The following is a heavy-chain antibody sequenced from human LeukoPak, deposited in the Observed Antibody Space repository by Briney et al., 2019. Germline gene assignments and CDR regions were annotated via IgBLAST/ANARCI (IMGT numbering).Heavy chain of an antibody. J-gene: IGHJ4*02. CDR2: IISSSSYI. D-gene: IGHD2-15*01. V-gene: IGHV3-21*01. Sequence: GGSLRLSCAASGFTFSTYSMNWVRQAPGKGLEWVSSIISSSSYIYYADSVKGRFTISRDNAKNSLYLQMNSLRAEDTAVYYCARDPQYCSGGSCYSFDYWGQGTLVTVPS. CDR1: GFTFSTYS. CDR3: ARDPQYCSGGSCYSFDY.